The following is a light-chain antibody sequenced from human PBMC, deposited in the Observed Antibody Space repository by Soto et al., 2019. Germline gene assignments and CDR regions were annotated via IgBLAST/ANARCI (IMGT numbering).Light chain of an antibody. CDR1: QSVRSL. J-gene: IGKJ5*01. V-gene: IGKV3-11*01. CDR2: DAS. Sequence: VLTQSPATLSLSPGERATLSCRASQSVRSLLAWYQQKPGQAPRLLIYDASNRATGVPARFSGSESGTDFTLTISSLEPEDFAVYYCQQRRNWPITFGQGTRLDIK. CDR3: QQRRNWPIT.